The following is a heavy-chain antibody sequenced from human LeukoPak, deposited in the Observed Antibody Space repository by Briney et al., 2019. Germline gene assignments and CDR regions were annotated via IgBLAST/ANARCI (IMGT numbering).Heavy chain of an antibody. CDR2: INHSGST. J-gene: IGHJ4*02. CDR1: GGSFSGYY. V-gene: IGHV4-34*01. D-gene: IGHD1-26*01. Sequence: SETLSLTCAVYGGSFSGYYWSWIRQPPGKGLEWIGEINHSGSTNYNPSLKSRVTISVDTSKNQFSLKLSSVTAADTAVYYRARGSGSYLDYWGQGTLVTVSP. CDR3: ARGSGSYLDY.